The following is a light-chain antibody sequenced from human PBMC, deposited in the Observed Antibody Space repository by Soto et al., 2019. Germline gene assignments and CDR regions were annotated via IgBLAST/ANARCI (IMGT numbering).Light chain of an antibody. J-gene: IGLJ2*01. CDR1: SSNIGAGYD. Sequence: QSVLTQSPSVSGAPGQRVTISCTGSSSNIGAGYDVHWYQQLPGTAPKLLIYGNSNRPSGVPDRFSGSKSGTSASLAITGLQAEDEADYYCQSYDSSHVVFGGGTQLTVL. CDR2: GNS. V-gene: IGLV1-40*01. CDR3: QSYDSSHVV.